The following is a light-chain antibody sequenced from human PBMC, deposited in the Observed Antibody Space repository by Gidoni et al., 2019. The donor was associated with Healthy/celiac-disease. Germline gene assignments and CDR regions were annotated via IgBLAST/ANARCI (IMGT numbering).Light chain of an antibody. CDR3: QQYNNWPPWT. CDR1: QSVSSN. J-gene: IGKJ1*01. CDR2: GAS. Sequence: EIVMTKSPATLSVSPGERATLSCRASQSVSSNLSWYQQKPGQAPRLLTYGASTRATGIPARFSGSGSGTEFTLTISSLQSEDFAVYYCQQYNNWPPWTFGQGTKVEIK. V-gene: IGKV3-15*01.